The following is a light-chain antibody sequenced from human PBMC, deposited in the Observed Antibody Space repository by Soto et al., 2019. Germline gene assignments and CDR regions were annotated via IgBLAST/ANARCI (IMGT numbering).Light chain of an antibody. J-gene: IGKJ3*01. CDR1: QNIYINS. V-gene: IGKV3-20*01. Sequence: EIVLTQSPDTLSLSPGERATLSCRASQNIYINSLAWYQQRPGQAPRLLIYGGSTRATAVPDRFSGSGSGTDFALTISRLEPEDFAVYYCQQYGAPPLTFGPVTKVD. CDR3: QQYGAPPLT. CDR2: GGS.